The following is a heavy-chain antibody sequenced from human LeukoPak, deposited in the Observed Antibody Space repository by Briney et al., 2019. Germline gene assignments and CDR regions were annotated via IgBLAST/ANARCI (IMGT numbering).Heavy chain of an antibody. Sequence: ASVKVSCKASGGTFSSYAISWVRQAPGQGLEWMGWISAYDGNTRYAQRVQGRVTMTTDTSTSTAYMELRSLRSDDTAVYYCARVARTGLGNDAFDIWGQGTMVTVSS. CDR3: ARVARTGLGNDAFDI. CDR2: ISAYDGNT. D-gene: IGHD7-27*01. CDR1: GGTFSSYA. V-gene: IGHV1-18*01. J-gene: IGHJ3*02.